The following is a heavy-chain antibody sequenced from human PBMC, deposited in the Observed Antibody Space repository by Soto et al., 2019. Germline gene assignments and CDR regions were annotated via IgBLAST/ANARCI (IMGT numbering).Heavy chain of an antibody. V-gene: IGHV3-9*01. CDR3: AKDLWFGELALTHDAFDI. CDR1: GFTFDDYA. J-gene: IGHJ3*02. CDR2: ISWNSGSI. D-gene: IGHD3-10*01. Sequence: SLRLSCAASGFTFDDYAMHWVRQAPGKGLEWVSGISWNSGSIGYADSVKGRFTISRDNAKNSLYLQMNSLRAEDTALYYCAKDLWFGELALTHDAFDIWGQGTMVTVSS.